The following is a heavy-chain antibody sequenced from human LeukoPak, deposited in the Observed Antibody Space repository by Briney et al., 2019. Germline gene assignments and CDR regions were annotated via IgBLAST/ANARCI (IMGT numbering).Heavy chain of an antibody. Sequence: KPGESLKISCKGSGYSFSNYWIAWVRQMPGKGLEWMGIIYPGDSDTRYSPSFQGQVTISADKSISTAYLQWSSLKASDTDMYYCARSGDGYNLTPSNDAFDIWGQGTMVTVSS. CDR1: GYSFSNYW. D-gene: IGHD5-24*01. J-gene: IGHJ3*02. CDR3: ARSGDGYNLTPSNDAFDI. V-gene: IGHV5-51*03. CDR2: IYPGDSDT.